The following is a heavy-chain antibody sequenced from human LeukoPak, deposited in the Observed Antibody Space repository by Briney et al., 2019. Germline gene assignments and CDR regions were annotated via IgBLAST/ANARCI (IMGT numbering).Heavy chain of an antibody. CDR1: GFTFSRYG. J-gene: IGHJ4*02. D-gene: IGHD6-13*01. CDR3: AKGPGRYSSSWLRFDY. CDR2: IVSNGDST. Sequence: PGGSLRLSCSASGFTFSRYGMHWVRQAPGKGLEYVSAIVSNGDSTYYADSVKGRFTISRDNAKNTLYLQMSSLRPDDTAVYYCAKGPGRYSSSWLRFDYWGQGTLVTVSS. V-gene: IGHV3-64D*09.